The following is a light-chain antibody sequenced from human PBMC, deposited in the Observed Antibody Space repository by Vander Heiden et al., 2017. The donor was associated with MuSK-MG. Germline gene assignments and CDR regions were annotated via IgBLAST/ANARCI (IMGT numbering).Light chain of an antibody. J-gene: IGLJ2*01. V-gene: IGLV6-57*01. Sequence: NFMLTQPHPVSESPGKTVTSSCTRSSGSIASNYVQWYQQRPGSSPTTVIYEDNQRPSGVPDRFSGSIDSSSNSASLTISGLKTEDEADYYCQSYDSSNVVFGGGTKLTVL. CDR3: QSYDSSNVV. CDR2: EDN. CDR1: SGSIASNY.